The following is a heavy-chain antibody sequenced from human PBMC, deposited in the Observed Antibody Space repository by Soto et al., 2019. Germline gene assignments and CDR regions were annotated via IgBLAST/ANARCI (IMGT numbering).Heavy chain of an antibody. J-gene: IGHJ4*02. V-gene: IGHV4-4*02. CDR1: GDSLTSNVW. CDR3: ARDAALPGEADRFDY. D-gene: IGHD2-15*01. CDR2: AYHNGLT. Sequence: SETLSLTCAVSGDSLTSNVWWSWTGQSPGRGLEGFGEAYHNGLTNHHPSLKTRDTISSDTSENQFSLTLISVTAAHAAVYYCARDAALPGEADRFDYWGQGTLVTVPS.